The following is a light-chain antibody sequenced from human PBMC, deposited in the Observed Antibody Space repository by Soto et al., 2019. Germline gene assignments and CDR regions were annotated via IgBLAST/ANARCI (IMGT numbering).Light chain of an antibody. V-gene: IGKV4-1*01. Sequence: DIVMTQSPDSLAVSLGERATINCTSGRSLFYSPHNKSYLAWYQQKVGQPPQMLIYWASTRESGVPDRFRGSGSGTDFTLTISSLQADDVAVYYFQQYYRAPRTFGQGTKVE. J-gene: IGKJ2*01. CDR2: WAS. CDR3: QQYYRAPRT. CDR1: RSLFYSPHNKSY.